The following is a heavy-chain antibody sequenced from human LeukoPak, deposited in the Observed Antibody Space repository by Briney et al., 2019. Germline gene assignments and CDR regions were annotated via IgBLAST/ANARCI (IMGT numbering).Heavy chain of an antibody. CDR2: ISSSSSYI. J-gene: IGHJ6*03. CDR1: GFTFSSYS. CDR3: ARVVVVVAATPNYYMDV. V-gene: IGHV3-21*01. Sequence: GGSLRLSCAASGFTFSSYSMNWVRQAPGKGLEWVSSISSSSSYIYYADSVKGRFTISRDNAKNSLYLQMNSLRAEDTAVYYCARVVVVVAATPNYYMDVWGKGTTFTVSS. D-gene: IGHD2-15*01.